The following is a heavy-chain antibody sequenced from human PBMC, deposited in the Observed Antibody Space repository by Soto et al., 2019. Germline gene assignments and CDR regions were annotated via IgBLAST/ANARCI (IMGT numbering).Heavy chain of an antibody. CDR2: MNPNSGNT. CDR3: ARGQQLVLGGWFDT. Sequence: SSVKVSCKASGYTFTSDDINWVRQATGQGLEWMGWMNPNSGNTGYAQKFQGRVTMTRNTSISTAYMELSSLRSEDTAVYYCARGQQLVLGGWFDTWGQGTLVTVSS. V-gene: IGHV1-8*01. D-gene: IGHD6-13*01. CDR1: GYTFTSDD. J-gene: IGHJ5*02.